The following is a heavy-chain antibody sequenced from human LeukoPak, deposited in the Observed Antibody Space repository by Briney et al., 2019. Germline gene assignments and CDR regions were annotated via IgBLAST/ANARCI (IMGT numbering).Heavy chain of an antibody. J-gene: IGHJ3*02. CDR3: AKDPVYYYDSSGFGAPDI. CDR2: ISGSGGST. V-gene: IGHV3-23*01. CDR1: GFTFSSYA. Sequence: GGSLRLSCAASGFTFSSYAMSWVRQAPGKGLEWVSAISGSGGSTYYADSVKGRFTISRDNSKNTLYLQMNSLRAEDTAVYYCAKDPVYYYDSSGFGAPDIWGQGTMVTVSS. D-gene: IGHD3-22*01.